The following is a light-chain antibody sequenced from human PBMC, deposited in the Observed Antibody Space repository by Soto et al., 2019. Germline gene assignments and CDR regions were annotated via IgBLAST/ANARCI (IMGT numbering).Light chain of an antibody. J-gene: IGLJ1*01. V-gene: IGLV2-11*01. CDR3: CSYAGNYIYV. CDR1: SSDVGGYNF. CDR2: DVS. Sequence: QSALTQPRSVSGSPGQPVTISCTGTSSDVGGYNFVSWYQQHPGKAPQVTIYDVSKRPSGVPDRFSGSKSGNTASLTISGLQAEDEADYYCCSYAGNYIYVFGTGTKLTVL.